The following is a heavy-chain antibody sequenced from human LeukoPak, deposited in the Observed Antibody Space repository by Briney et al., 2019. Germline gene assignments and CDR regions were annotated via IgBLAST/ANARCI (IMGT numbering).Heavy chain of an antibody. D-gene: IGHD6-13*01. Sequence: SETLSLTCAVYGGSFSGYYWSWIRQHPGKGLEWIGYIYYSGSTYYNPSLKSRVTISVDTSKNQFSLKLSSVTAADTAVYYCARGFDSSSWYNFDYWGQGTLVTVSS. V-gene: IGHV4-31*11. CDR2: IYYSGST. CDR3: ARGFDSSSWYNFDY. CDR1: GGSFSGYY. J-gene: IGHJ4*02.